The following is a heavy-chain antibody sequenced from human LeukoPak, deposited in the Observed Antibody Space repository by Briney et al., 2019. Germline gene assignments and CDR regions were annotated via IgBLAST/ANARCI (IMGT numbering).Heavy chain of an antibody. Sequence: TGGSLRLSCEASGFTFSAYAMTWVRQAPGKGLEWVSSIGSDNKPHYSESVKGRFAISRDNSKSMLFLQLNSLRAEDTAVYYCARDRGVVVPAAIPYYYGMDVWGQGTTVTVSS. J-gene: IGHJ6*02. V-gene: IGHV3-23*01. CDR1: GFTFSAYA. CDR2: IGSDNKP. CDR3: ARDRGVVVPAAIPYYYGMDV. D-gene: IGHD2-2*01.